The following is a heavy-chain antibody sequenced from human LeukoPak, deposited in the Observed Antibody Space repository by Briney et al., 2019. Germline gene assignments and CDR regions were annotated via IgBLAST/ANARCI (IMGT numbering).Heavy chain of an antibody. J-gene: IGHJ4*02. Sequence: SVKVSCKASGGTFSSYAISWVRQALGHGLELVGAITPIFGTPNYVEKFQGRVTITRDTSASTAYMELSSLRSEDTAVYYCARGHHCSGGSCYLYYFDYWGQGTLVTVSS. V-gene: IGHV1-69*05. CDR1: GGTFSSYA. CDR2: ITPIFGTP. D-gene: IGHD2-15*01. CDR3: ARGHHCSGGSCYLYYFDY.